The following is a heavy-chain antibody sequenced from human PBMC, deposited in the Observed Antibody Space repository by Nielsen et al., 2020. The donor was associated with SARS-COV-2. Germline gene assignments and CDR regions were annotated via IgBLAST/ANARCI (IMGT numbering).Heavy chain of an antibody. CDR1: GFTFDDYA. V-gene: IGHV3-9*01. D-gene: IGHD5-24*01. J-gene: IGHJ4*02. CDR3: ARERARWLPFADY. CDR2: ISWNSGSI. Sequence: SLRLSCAASGFTFDDYAMHWVRQAPGKGLEWVSGISWNSGSIGYADSVKGRFTISRDNAKNSLYLQMNSLRAEDTALYYCARERARWLPFADYWGQGALVTVSS.